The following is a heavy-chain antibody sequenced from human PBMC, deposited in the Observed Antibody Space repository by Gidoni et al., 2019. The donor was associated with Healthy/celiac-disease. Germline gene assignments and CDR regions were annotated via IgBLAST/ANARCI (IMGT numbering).Heavy chain of an antibody. D-gene: IGHD6-19*01. J-gene: IGHJ5*02. Sequence: EVQLVESGGGVVQPGRSLRLSCAAYGWTFDDYAMHWVRQAPGKGLEWVSGISLNSGSIGYADSVKGRFTISRDNAKNSLYLQMNSLRAEDTALYYCAKDKGIAVAGPFDPWGQGTLVTVSS. V-gene: IGHV3-9*01. CDR1: GWTFDDYA. CDR3: AKDKGIAVAGPFDP. CDR2: ISLNSGSI.